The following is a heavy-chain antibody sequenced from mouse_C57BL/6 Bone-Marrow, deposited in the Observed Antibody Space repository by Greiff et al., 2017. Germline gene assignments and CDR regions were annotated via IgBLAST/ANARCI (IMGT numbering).Heavy chain of an antibody. CDR2: ILPSIGRT. Sequence: QVQLQQSGSELRSPGSSVKLSCKDFDSEVFPIAYMSWVRQKPGHGFEWIGGILPSIGRTIYGEKFEDKATLDADTLSNTAYLELNSLTSEDSAIYYCSRGGYSNFLRGYFDVWGTGTTVTVSS. V-gene: IGHV15-2*01. CDR1: DSEVFPIAY. J-gene: IGHJ1*03. CDR3: SRGGYSNFLRGYFDV. D-gene: IGHD2-5*01.